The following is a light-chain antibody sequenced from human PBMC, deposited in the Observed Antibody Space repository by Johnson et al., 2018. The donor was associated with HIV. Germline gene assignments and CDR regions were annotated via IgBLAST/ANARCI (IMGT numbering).Light chain of an antibody. CDR3: GTWDSSPRTDYV. CDR2: ENN. CDR1: SSNIGNNY. J-gene: IGLJ1*01. V-gene: IGLV1-51*02. Sequence: QSVLTQPPSVSAAPGQKVTISCSGSSSNIGNNYVSWYQQLPGTAPKLLIYENNKRPSGIPDRFSGSKSGTSATLGITGLQTGDEADYYCGTWDSSPRTDYVFGTGPKVTVL.